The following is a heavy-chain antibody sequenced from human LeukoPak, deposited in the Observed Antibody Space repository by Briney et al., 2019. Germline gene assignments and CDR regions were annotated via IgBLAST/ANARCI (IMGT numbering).Heavy chain of an antibody. CDR1: GFTFSNAW. Sequence: GGSLRLSCAASGFTFSNAWMSWVRQAPGKGLEWVGRIKSKTDGGTTDYAAPVKGRFTISRDDSKNTLYLQMNSLKTEDAAVYYCTTEGGNWNGPFDYWGQGTLVTVSS. CDR2: IKSKTDGGTT. D-gene: IGHD1-20*01. CDR3: TTEGGNWNGPFDY. V-gene: IGHV3-15*01. J-gene: IGHJ4*02.